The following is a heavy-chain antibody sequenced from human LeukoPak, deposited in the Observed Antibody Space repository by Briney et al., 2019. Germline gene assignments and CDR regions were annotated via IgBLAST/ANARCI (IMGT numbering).Heavy chain of an antibody. V-gene: IGHV3-23*01. CDR1: GFTFSTAS. CDR2: FDSGFGT. CDR3: ARSSGWWSLDY. Sequence: GGSLRLSCAASGFTFSTASLHWVRQAPGRGLEWVSAFDSGFGTYYPDSLKGRLTISRDNSKNTLFLQMNSLRAEDTAVYYCARSSGWWSLDYWGQGTLVTVSS. D-gene: IGHD6-19*01. J-gene: IGHJ4*02.